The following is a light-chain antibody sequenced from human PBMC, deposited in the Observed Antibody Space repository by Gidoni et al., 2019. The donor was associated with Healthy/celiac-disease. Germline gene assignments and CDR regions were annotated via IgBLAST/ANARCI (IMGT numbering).Light chain of an antibody. Sequence: EIVMTQSPATLSVSPGARATLSCRASQSVSSNLAWYQQKPGQAPRLLIYGASTSATGIPARFSGSGSGTEFPLTISSLPSEDFAVYYCQQYNSCPPLTFGGGTKVEIK. CDR3: QQYNSCPPLT. J-gene: IGKJ4*01. CDR1: QSVSSN. CDR2: GAS. V-gene: IGKV3-15*01.